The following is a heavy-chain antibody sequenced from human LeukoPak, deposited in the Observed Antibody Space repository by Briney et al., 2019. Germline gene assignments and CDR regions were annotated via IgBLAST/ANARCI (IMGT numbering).Heavy chain of an antibody. CDR3: ARHLPGVTRYYYMDV. J-gene: IGHJ6*03. CDR1: GGSFSGYY. D-gene: IGHD2-21*02. CDR2: INHSGST. Sequence: SETLSLTCAVYGGSFSGYYWSWIRQPPGKGLEWIGEINHSGSTNYNPSLKSRVTISVDTSKNQFSLKLSSVTAADTAMYYCARHLPGVTRYYYMDVWGKGTTVTVSS. V-gene: IGHV4-34*01.